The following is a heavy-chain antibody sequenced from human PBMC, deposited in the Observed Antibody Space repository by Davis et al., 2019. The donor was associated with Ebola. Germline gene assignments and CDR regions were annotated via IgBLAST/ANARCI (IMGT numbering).Heavy chain of an antibody. CDR1: GFTFSSYA. V-gene: IGHV3-30*04. Sequence: GESLKISCAASGFTFSSYAMHWVRQAPGKGLEWVAVISYDGSNEYYADSVKGRFTISRDNSKNTLYLQVNSLTPEDTAVYYCARIPRYDSNWYFDLWGRGTLVTVSS. CDR2: ISYDGSNE. D-gene: IGHD3-3*01. J-gene: IGHJ2*01. CDR3: ARIPRYDSNWYFDL.